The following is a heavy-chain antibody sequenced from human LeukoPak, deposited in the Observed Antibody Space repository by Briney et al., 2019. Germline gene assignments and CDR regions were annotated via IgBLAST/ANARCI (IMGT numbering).Heavy chain of an antibody. Sequence: GGSLRLSCSASGLTVSDNFLSWVRQAPGKGLEWVSAINGRGDSTFYADSVKGQFTISRDNSKSTVYLQMNSLRADDTAVYYCAKERQTGDYFTSDFWGQGTLVTVSS. CDR3: AKERQTGDYFTSDF. V-gene: IGHV3-23*01. CDR1: GLTVSDNF. J-gene: IGHJ4*02. D-gene: IGHD4-17*01. CDR2: INGRGDST.